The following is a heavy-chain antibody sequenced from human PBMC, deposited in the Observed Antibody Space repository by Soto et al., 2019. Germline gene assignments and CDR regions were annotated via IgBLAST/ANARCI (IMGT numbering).Heavy chain of an antibody. Sequence: SVSNAWMNWVRQAPGKGLEWVGRIKSKTDGGTTDYAAPVKGRFTISRDDSKNTLYLQMNSLKTEDTAVYYCTTTIMITFGGVIVHDYWGQGTLVTVSS. D-gene: IGHD3-16*02. J-gene: IGHJ4*02. CDR2: IKSKTDGGTT. V-gene: IGHV3-15*07. CDR3: TTTIMITFGGVIVHDY. CDR1: SVSNAW.